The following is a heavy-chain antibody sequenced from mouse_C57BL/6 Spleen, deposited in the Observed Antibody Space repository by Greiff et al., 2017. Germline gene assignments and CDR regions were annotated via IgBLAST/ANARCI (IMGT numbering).Heavy chain of an antibody. V-gene: IGHV1-9*01. J-gene: IGHJ4*01. Sequence: VQLQQSGAELMKPGASVKLSCKATGYTFTGYWIEWVKQRPGHGLEWIGEILPGRGSTNYNEKFKGKATFTADTSSNTAYMQLSSLTTEDSAIYYCAKIYYDYDRAMDYWGQGTSGTVSS. CDR3: AKIYYDYDRAMDY. CDR1: GYTFTGYW. D-gene: IGHD2-4*01. CDR2: ILPGRGST.